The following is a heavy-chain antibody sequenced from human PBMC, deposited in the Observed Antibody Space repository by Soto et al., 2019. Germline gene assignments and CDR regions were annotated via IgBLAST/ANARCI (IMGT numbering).Heavy chain of an antibody. CDR1: GYTFTSYG. CDR3: ARDRCHLDKHSCFDY. Sequence: QVQLVQSGAEVKKPGASVKVSCKASGYTFTSYGISWVRQAPGQGLEWMGWISAYNGNTNYAQKLQGRVTMTTDTSASTAYMELRSLRSDDTAVYYCARDRCHLDKHSCFDYWGQGTLVTVSS. D-gene: IGHD2-2*03. V-gene: IGHV1-18*01. CDR2: ISAYNGNT. J-gene: IGHJ4*02.